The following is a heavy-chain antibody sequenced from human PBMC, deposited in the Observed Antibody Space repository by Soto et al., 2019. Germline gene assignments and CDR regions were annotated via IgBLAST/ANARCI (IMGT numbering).Heavy chain of an antibody. Sequence: GGSLRLSCAASGFTFSSYAMSWVRQAPGEGLEWVSAISGSGGSTYYADSVKGRFTISRDNSKNTLYLQMNSLRAEDTAVYYCAKDLYSSSWPKDYYYGMDVWGQGTTVTVSS. D-gene: IGHD6-13*01. J-gene: IGHJ6*02. CDR2: ISGSGGST. V-gene: IGHV3-23*01. CDR1: GFTFSSYA. CDR3: AKDLYSSSWPKDYYYGMDV.